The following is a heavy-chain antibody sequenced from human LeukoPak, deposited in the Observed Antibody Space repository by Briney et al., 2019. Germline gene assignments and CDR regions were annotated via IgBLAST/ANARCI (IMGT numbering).Heavy chain of an antibody. CDR3: ARRGSGGYYGSGSYYKPFYGMDV. V-gene: IGHV4-31*03. J-gene: IGHJ6*02. CDR2: IYYSGST. CDR1: GGSISSGGYY. D-gene: IGHD3-10*01. Sequence: SETLSLTCTVSGGSISSGGYYWSWIRQHPGKGLEWIGYIYYSGSTYYNPSLKSRVTISVDTSKNQFSLKLSSVTAADTAVYYCARRGSGGYYGSGSYYKPFYGMDVWGQGTTVTVSS.